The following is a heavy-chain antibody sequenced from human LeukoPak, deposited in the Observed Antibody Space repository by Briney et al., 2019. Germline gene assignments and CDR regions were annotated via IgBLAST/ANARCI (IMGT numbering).Heavy chain of an antibody. J-gene: IGHJ4*02. CDR3: AKDRGMVRGVITYYFDY. CDR2: IRYDGSNK. V-gene: IGHV3-30*02. CDR1: GFTFSSYG. D-gene: IGHD3-10*01. Sequence: GGSLRLSCAASGFTFSSYGMHWVRQAPGKGLEWVAFIRYDGSNKYYADSVKVRFTISRDNSKNTLYLQMNILRAEDTAVYYCAKDRGMVRGVITYYFDYWGQGTLVTVSS.